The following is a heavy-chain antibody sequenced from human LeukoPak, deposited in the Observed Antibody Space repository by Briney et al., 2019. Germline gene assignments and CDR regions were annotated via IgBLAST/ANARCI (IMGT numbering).Heavy chain of an antibody. D-gene: IGHD1-14*01. CDR2: ISSNGGST. J-gene: IGHJ4*02. V-gene: IGHV3-64D*06. Sequence: GGSLRLSCSASGFTFSSYAMHWVRQAPGKGLEYVSAISSNGGSTNYADSVKGRFTISRDNSKNTLYLQMSSLRAEDTAVYYCVREETGGYFDYWGQGTLVTVSS. CDR3: VREETGGYFDY. CDR1: GFTFSSYA.